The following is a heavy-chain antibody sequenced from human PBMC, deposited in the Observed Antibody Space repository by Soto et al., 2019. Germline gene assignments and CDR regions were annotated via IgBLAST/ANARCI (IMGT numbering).Heavy chain of an antibody. J-gene: IGHJ4*02. CDR1: GYTFTSYD. CDR2: MNPKSGNT. CDR3: ARLHPGDY. D-gene: IGHD3-10*01. Sequence: QVQLVQSGAEVRKPGASVKVSCKTSGYTFTSYDIHWVRQATGQWLEWMGWMNPKSGNTGYAQKFQGRVTMTRDTSISKAFMELSSLRSEDTALYYCARLHPGDYWGQGSLFTVSS. V-gene: IGHV1-8*01.